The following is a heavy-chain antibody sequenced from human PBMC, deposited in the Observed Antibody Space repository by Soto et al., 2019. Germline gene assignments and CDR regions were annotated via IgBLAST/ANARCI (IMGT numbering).Heavy chain of an antibody. J-gene: IGHJ6*02. V-gene: IGHV3-11*06. CDR1: GFTFSGYY. CDR3: ARGDREDIAVVIVVRPGEYGVDV. CDR2: ISSSSSYT. D-gene: IGHD2-15*01. Sequence: SLRLSCAASGFTFSGYYMSWIRHAPGKGLEWVSYISSSSSYTNYADSVKGRFTISRDNSKNTLYLQINSLRYEDTGVYYCARGDREDIAVVIVVRPGEYGVDVWGQGTTVNVSS.